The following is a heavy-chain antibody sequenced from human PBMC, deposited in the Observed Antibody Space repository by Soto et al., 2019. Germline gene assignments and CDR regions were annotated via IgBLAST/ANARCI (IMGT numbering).Heavy chain of an antibody. CDR2: INPNSGST. J-gene: IGHJ3*02. CDR1: GYTFIGYY. Sequence: VASVKVSCKASGYTFIGYYIHWVRQAPGQGLEWMGWINPNSGSTNYAQKFQGRVTMTKDTSISTTYMDLSRLRSDDTAVYYCARYCSSVSCHDEIWGQGTMVTVSS. CDR3: ARYCSSVSCHDEI. D-gene: IGHD2-15*01. V-gene: IGHV1-2*02.